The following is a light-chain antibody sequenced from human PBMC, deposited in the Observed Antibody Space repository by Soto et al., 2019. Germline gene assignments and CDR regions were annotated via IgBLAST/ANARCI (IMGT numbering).Light chain of an antibody. J-gene: IGKJ1*01. CDR1: QSVSSSY. CDR2: GAS. CDR3: QQYGSSLGWT. V-gene: IGKV3-20*01. Sequence: EIVLTQSPGTLSLSPGEIATLSCRASQSVSSSYLAWYQQKPGQAPRLLIYGASSRATGIPDRFSGSGSGTDFTLTISILEPEDFAVYYCQQYGSSLGWTFGQGTKVEIQ.